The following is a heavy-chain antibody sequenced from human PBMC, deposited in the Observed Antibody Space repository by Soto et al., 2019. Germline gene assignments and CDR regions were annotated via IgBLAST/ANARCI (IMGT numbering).Heavy chain of an antibody. CDR1: GFTFSSYA. V-gene: IGHV3-23*01. D-gene: IGHD6-19*01. CDR2: ISGSGGST. Sequence: RGVLRLSCAASGFTFSSYAMSWVRQAPGKGLEWVSAISGSGGSTYYADSVKGRFTISRDNSKNTLYLQMNSLRAEDTAVYYCAKDYPAAVVPQDYFDYWGQGTLVTVSS. CDR3: AKDYPAAVVPQDYFDY. J-gene: IGHJ4*02.